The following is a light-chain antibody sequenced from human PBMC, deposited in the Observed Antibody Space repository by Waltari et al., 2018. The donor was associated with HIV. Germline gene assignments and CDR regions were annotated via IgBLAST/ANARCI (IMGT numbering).Light chain of an antibody. CDR1: SGNIGSYL. J-gene: IGLJ2*01. Sequence: NFMLTQPHSVSESPGKTVTISCTRSSGNIGSYLVSWYQRRPGSAPTTLIYEDDKRPSGVPDRFSGSIDSSSNSASLTISGLKTEDEADYYCQSYYLTNVVFGGGTKLTVL. CDR3: QSYYLTNVV. V-gene: IGLV6-57*04. CDR2: EDD.